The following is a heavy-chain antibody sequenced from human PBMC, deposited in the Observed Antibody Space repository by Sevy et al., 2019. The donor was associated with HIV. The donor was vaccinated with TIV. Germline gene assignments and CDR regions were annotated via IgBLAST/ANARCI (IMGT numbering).Heavy chain of an antibody. V-gene: IGHV3-72*01. Sequence: GGFLRLSCAASGFTFSDHYMDWVRQAPGKGLEWVGRTRNNANSYTTEYAASVKGRFTISRDDSKNSLYLQMNSLKTEYTAVYYCARGHHDIWSGYLDYWGQGTLVTVSS. D-gene: IGHD3-3*01. J-gene: IGHJ4*02. CDR2: TRNNANSYTT. CDR1: GFTFSDHY. CDR3: ARGHHDIWSGYLDY.